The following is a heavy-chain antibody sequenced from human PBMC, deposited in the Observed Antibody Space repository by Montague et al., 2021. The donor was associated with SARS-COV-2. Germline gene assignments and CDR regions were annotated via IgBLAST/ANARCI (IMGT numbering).Heavy chain of an antibody. D-gene: IGHD2-2*01. Sequence: SETLSPTCTVSSGSLSNYYWSWIRQSPDKGLEWIGYMYETGNMIYNPSLKSRVSISVDTSKNLFTLKLTSVTAADTAMYYCAKEREVVRAARTLVAFDLWGQGTMVTVSS. V-gene: IGHV4-59*12. CDR1: SGSLSNYY. CDR3: AKEREVVRAARTLVAFDL. J-gene: IGHJ3*01. CDR2: MYETGNM.